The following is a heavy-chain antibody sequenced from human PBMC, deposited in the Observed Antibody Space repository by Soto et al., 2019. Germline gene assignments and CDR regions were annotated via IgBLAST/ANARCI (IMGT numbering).Heavy chain of an antibody. CDR1: GYTFTSYY. D-gene: IGHD3-22*01. CDR2: INPSGGST. Sequence: ASVKVSCKASGYTFTSYYMHWVRQAPGQGLEWMGIINPSGGSTSYAQKFQGRVTMTRDTSTSTVYMELSSLRSEDTAVYYCARAIFAYYDSSGLCTNWGEGTMVTVSS. V-gene: IGHV1-46*01. CDR3: ARAIFAYYDSSGLCTN. J-gene: IGHJ4*02.